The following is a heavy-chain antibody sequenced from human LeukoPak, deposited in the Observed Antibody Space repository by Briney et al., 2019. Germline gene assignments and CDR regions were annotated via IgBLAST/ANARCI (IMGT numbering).Heavy chain of an antibody. V-gene: IGHV3-23*01. CDR1: GFTFSSYA. Sequence: PGGSLRLSCAASGFTFSSYAMSWVRQAPGKGLEWVSAISGSGGSTYYADSVKGRFTISRDNSKNTLYLQMNSLRAEDTAVYYCAKERIVVVPAAILRRFDYWGQGTLVTVSS. CDR2: ISGSGGST. J-gene: IGHJ4*02. CDR3: AKERIVVVPAAILRRFDY. D-gene: IGHD2-2*01.